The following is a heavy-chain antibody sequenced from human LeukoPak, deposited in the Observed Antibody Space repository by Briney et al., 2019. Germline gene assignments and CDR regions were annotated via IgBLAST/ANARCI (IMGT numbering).Heavy chain of an antibody. CDR1: GGSISSSIYY. CDR2: IYYSGST. D-gene: IGHD3-3*01. J-gene: IGHJ4*02. Sequence: PSETLSLTCTVSGGSISSSIYYWGWIRQPPGKGLEWIGYIYYSGSTNYNPSLKSRVTISVDTSKNQFSLKLSSVTAADTAVYYCARWSGGYTDYFDYWGQGTLVTVSS. V-gene: IGHV4-61*05. CDR3: ARWSGGYTDYFDY.